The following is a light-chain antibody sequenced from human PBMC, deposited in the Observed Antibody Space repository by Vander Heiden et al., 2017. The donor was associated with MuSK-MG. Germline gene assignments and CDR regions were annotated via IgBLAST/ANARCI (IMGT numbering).Light chain of an antibody. CDR2: DAS. V-gene: IGKV3-15*01. J-gene: IGKJ4*01. Sequence: EIVMTQSPATLSVSPGERATLSCRASQSVSSNLAWYQQKPGQAPRLLIYDASTRATGIPARFSGSGSGTEFTLTISSLQSEDFAVYYCQQYNDWPVTFGGGTKVXIK. CDR3: QQYNDWPVT. CDR1: QSVSSN.